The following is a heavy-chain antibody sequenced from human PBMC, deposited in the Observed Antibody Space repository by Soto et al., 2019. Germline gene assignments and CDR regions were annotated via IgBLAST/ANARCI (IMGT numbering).Heavy chain of an antibody. CDR2: NSWNSGSI. CDR1: GFTFDDYA. Sequence: EVQLVESGGGLVQPGRSLRLSCAASGFTFDDYAMHWVRQAPGKGLEWVSGNSWNSGSIGDADSVKGRFTISRDNAKNSLYLQMNCLSAEDTALYYGAKDWGGRRYYYCGMDVWGQGTTVTVSS. V-gene: IGHV3-9*01. J-gene: IGHJ6*02. D-gene: IGHD1-26*01. CDR3: AKDWGGRRYYYCGMDV.